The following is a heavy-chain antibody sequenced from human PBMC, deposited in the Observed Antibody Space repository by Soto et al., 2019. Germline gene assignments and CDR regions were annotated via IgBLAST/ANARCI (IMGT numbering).Heavy chain of an antibody. CDR2: ISYDGSNK. CDR1: GFTFSSYG. V-gene: IGHV3-30*18. D-gene: IGHD2-21*02. CDR3: AKETSLVVVVTGYGYFDL. J-gene: IGHJ2*01. Sequence: QVQLVESGGGVVQPGRSLRLSCAASGFTFSSYGMHWVRQAPGKGLEWVAVISYDGSNKYYADSVKGRFTISRDNCKNTLYLQMNSLRAEDTAVYYCAKETSLVVVVTGYGYFDLWGRGTLVTVSS.